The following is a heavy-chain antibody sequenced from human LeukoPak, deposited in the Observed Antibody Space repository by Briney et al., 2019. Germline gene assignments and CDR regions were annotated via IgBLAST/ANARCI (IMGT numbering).Heavy chain of an antibody. CDR3: ARRYGNDAFDI. CDR2: ISPSGGGA. CDR1: GGTFSSHA. V-gene: IGHV1-46*01. J-gene: IGHJ3*02. D-gene: IGHD4-17*01. Sequence: ASVKVSCTASGGTFSSHAISWVRQAPGQGLEWMGIISPSGGGANYAQKFQGRVTMTRDTSTSTVYMELSSLRSEDTAVYYCARRYGNDAFDIWGQGTMVTVSS.